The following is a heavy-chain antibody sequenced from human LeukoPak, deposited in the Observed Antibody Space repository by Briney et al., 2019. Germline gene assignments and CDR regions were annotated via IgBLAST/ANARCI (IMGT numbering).Heavy chain of an antibody. CDR2: IDPSDSYT. D-gene: IGHD5-18*01. CDR3: ASRGYSYGRDFDY. Sequence: GESLKISCKGSGYSFTSYWISWVRQMPGKGLEWTGRIDPSDSYTNYSPSFQGHVTISADKSISTAYLQWSSLKASDTAMYYCASRGYSYGRDFDYWGQGTLVTVSS. V-gene: IGHV5-10-1*01. J-gene: IGHJ4*02. CDR1: GYSFTSYW.